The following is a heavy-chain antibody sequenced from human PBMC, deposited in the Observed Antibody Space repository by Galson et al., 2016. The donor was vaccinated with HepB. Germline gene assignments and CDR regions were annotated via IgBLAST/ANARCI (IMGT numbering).Heavy chain of an antibody. V-gene: IGHV3-11*01. Sequence: SLRLSCATSGFTFSYYYMSWIRQAPGKGLEWVSYISGDGRTINYADSVKGRFTISRDSAKNSLYLHMNSLTGEDMAVYYCARMLPLYSSGWYVRGDGWFDAWGQGILVTVSS. J-gene: IGHJ5*02. CDR1: GFTFSYYY. D-gene: IGHD6-19*01. CDR2: ISGDGRTI. CDR3: ARMLPLYSSGWYVRGDGWFDA.